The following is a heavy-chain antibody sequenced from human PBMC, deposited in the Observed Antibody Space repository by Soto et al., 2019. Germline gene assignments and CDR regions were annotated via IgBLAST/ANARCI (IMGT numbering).Heavy chain of an antibody. V-gene: IGHV1-2*02. CDR3: GRGVGVTDPSNLYYFER. Sequence: ASVKVSCKASGYTFTGYYIHWVRQAPGQGFEWMGLINPNTGVTNYAQKFQGRVTMTRDTSINTAFMELSRLRSDDTAVYFCGRGVGVTDPSNLYYFERWGQGALVTVSS. CDR1: GYTFTGYY. CDR2: INPNTGVT. J-gene: IGHJ4*02. D-gene: IGHD2-21*02.